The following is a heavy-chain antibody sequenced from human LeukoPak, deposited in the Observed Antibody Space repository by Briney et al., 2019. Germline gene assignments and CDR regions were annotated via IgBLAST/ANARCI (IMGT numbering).Heavy chain of an antibody. CDR3: ARGTGPAGSSGYYYYYYGMDV. V-gene: IGHV3-30-3*01. Sequence: GGSLRLSCAASGFTFSSYAMHWVRQAPGKGLEWVAVISCDGSNKYYADSVKGRFTISRDNSKNTLYLQMNSLRAEDTAVYYCARGTGPAGSSGYYYYYYGMDVWGQGTTVTVSS. D-gene: IGHD3-22*01. CDR1: GFTFSSYA. CDR2: ISCDGSNK. J-gene: IGHJ6*02.